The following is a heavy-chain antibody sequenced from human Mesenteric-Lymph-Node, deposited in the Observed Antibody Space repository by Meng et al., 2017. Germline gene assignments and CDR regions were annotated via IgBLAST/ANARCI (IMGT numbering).Heavy chain of an antibody. CDR2: ISSGGTAK. D-gene: IGHD1-26*01. CDR1: GFTFSSYG. CDR3: ARGGTSGSHYIFDF. Sequence: GESLKISCAASGFTFSSYGMHWVRQAPGKGLEWVSYISSGGTAKYYADSVQGRFTISRDNAKNSLYLQMNSLSPDDTAVYYCARGGTSGSHYIFDFWGQGTLVTVSS. V-gene: IGHV3-48*04. J-gene: IGHJ4*02.